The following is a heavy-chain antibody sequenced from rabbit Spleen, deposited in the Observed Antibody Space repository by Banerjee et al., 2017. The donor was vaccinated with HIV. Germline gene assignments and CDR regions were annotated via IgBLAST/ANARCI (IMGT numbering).Heavy chain of an antibody. CDR2: IYGSGTTST. Sequence: QEQLEESGGGLVKPGGTLTLTCTASGFSFSSGHFMCWVRQAPGKGLEWIGCIYGSGTTSTWYASWVNGRFTITRSTTLNTVTLQMTSLTAADTATYFCARDSDSSGWNYYFKLWGQGTSSPS. V-gene: IGHV1S43*01. CDR1: GFSFSSGHF. J-gene: IGHJ4*01. D-gene: IGHD4-1*01. CDR3: ARDSDSSGWNYYFKL.